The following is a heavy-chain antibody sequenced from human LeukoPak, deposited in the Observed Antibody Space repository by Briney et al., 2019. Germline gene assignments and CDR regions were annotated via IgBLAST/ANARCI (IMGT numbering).Heavy chain of an antibody. V-gene: IGHV3-53*04. J-gene: IGHJ4*02. CDR3: ARAMALRRDLVAYFDY. CDR1: GFTVSSNY. D-gene: IGHD5-12*01. Sequence: GGSLRLSCAASGFTVSSNYMNWVRQAPGKGLEWVSVIYSGGSTYYADSVKGRFTISRHNSKNTLYLQMNSLTAEDTAVYYCARAMALRRDLVAYFDYWGQGTLVTVSS. CDR2: IYSGGST.